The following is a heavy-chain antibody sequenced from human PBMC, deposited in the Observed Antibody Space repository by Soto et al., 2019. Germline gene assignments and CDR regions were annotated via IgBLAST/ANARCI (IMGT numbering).Heavy chain of an antibody. CDR1: GDSISSGGYY. CDR2: IYSNGCT. D-gene: IGHD1-26*01. J-gene: IGHJ5*02. CDR3: TKYSGTSSAPAA. V-gene: IGHV4-30-4*08. Sequence: SETLSLTCTVSGDSISSGGYYWSWIRQPPGKGLEWIGNIYSNGCTYYNPSLKSRVTISVDTSKNQFSLKLSSVTAADTAVYYCTKYSGTSSAPAALGQGTLVTVSS.